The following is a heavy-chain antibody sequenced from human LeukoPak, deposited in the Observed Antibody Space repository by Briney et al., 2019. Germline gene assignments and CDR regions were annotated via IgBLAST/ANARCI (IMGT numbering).Heavy chain of an antibody. CDR2: IFYSGST. CDR3: ARGPYSYDNSGAFDI. Sequence: SETLSLTCTVSGVSISTRNYYWGWIRQPPGKGLEWIGNIFYSGSTYYSPSFKSRVTISVDTSKNQFSLKLSSVTAADTAVYFCARGPYSYDNSGAFDIWGQGTMVTVSS. V-gene: IGHV4-39*07. J-gene: IGHJ3*02. D-gene: IGHD3-22*01. CDR1: GVSISTRNYY.